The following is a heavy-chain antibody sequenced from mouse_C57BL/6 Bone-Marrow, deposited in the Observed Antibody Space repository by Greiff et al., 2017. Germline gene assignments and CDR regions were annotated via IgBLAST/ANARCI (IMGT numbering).Heavy chain of an antibody. CDR3: TTDYSNYGFAY. V-gene: IGHV14-4*01. D-gene: IGHD2-5*01. CDR1: GFNIKDDY. CDR2: IDPENGDT. Sequence: EVQLQQSGAELVRPGASVKLSCTASGFNIKDDYMHWVKQRTEQGLEWIGWIDPENGDTEYASKFQGKATITADTSSNTAYLQLSSLTSEDTAVYYCTTDYSNYGFAYWGQGTLVTVSA. J-gene: IGHJ3*01.